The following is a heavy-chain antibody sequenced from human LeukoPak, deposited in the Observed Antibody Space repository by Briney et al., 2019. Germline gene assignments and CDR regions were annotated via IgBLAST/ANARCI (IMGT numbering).Heavy chain of an antibody. J-gene: IGHJ5*02. CDR1: GGSISRYY. Sequence: PSETLSLTCTVSGGSISRYYWSWLRQPAGKGMEWIGRIYTSGSTNYNPSLKSRVTMSVDTSKNQFSLKLSSVTAADTAVYYCARAVVVAASRLRGGWFDPWGQGTLVTVSS. V-gene: IGHV4-4*07. D-gene: IGHD2-15*01. CDR2: IYTSGST. CDR3: ARAVVVAASRLRGGWFDP.